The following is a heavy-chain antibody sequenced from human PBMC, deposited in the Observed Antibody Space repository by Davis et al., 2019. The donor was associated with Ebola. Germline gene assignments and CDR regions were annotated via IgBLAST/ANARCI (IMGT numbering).Heavy chain of an antibody. D-gene: IGHD6-13*01. Sequence: PSEPLSSPCALHGGSFSGYYWSWIRQLPGKGLEWIGEINHSGSTNYNPSLKSRVTISVDTSKNQFSLKLSSVTAADTAVYYCARYPRIAAADHWGQGTLVTVAS. CDR3: ARYPRIAAADH. CDR1: GGSFSGYY. CDR2: INHSGST. J-gene: IGHJ4*02. V-gene: IGHV4-34*01.